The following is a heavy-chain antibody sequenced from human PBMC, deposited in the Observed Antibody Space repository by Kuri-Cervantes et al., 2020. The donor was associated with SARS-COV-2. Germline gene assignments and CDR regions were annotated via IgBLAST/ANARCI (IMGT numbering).Heavy chain of an antibody. CDR1: GYTFTSYG. D-gene: IGHD3-16*01. CDR2: IIPIFGTA. Sequence: SVKVSCKASGYTFTSYGISWVRQAPGQGLEWMGGIIPIFGTANYAQKFQGRVTITADESTSTAYMELSSLRSEDTAVYYCARTPPSDYMGDDYWGQGTLVTVSS. V-gene: IGHV1-69*13. J-gene: IGHJ4*02. CDR3: ARTPPSDYMGDDY.